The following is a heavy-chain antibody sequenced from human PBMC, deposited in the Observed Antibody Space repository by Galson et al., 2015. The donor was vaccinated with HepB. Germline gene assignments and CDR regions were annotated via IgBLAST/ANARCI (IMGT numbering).Heavy chain of an antibody. CDR3: ARDSEIQAYAGDFHF. D-gene: IGHD1-1*01. CDR2: ISDDGSKR. V-gene: IGHV3-30*03. J-gene: IGHJ4*02. Sequence: LEWVTVISDDGSKRYYAESVKGRFTISRDNAKNSLYLQMTSLRPEDTAVYYCARDSEIQAYAGDFHFWGQGALVTVSS.